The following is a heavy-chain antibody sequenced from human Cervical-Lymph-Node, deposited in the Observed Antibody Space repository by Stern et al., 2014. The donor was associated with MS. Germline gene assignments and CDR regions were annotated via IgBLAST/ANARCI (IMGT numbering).Heavy chain of an antibody. D-gene: IGHD2-2*01. CDR2: IIPVFGTP. CDR1: GGTFRNFA. V-gene: IGHV1-69*01. CDR3: ASAHPATRRGYKGMNV. Sequence: VQLVESGAEVTKPGSSVNVTCKASGGTFRNFAVNWVRQAPGQGLEWVGGIIPVFGTPTSAQKFQGRLTLISDESTNTVYMELSSLTTDDTATYFCASAHPATRRGYKGMNVWGQGTTIAVSS. J-gene: IGHJ6*02.